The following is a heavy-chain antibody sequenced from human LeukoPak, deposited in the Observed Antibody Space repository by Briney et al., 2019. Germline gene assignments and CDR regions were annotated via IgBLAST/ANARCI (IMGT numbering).Heavy chain of an antibody. Sequence: LGGSLRLSCVASGFTFDDYGMSWVRQAPGKGLEWVSAINWNGGRTGYADSVKGRFTISRDNAKNSLYLQMNSLRAEDTALYYCAILGGADAFDIWGQGTMVTVSA. CDR3: AILGGADAFDI. J-gene: IGHJ3*02. V-gene: IGHV3-20*04. CDR1: GFTFDDYG. D-gene: IGHD3-16*01. CDR2: INWNGGRT.